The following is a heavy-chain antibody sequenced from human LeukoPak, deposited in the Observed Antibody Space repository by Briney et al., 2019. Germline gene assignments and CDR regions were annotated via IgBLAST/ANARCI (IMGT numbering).Heavy chain of an antibody. CDR3: ARSHVLRFLEWLPTFDY. CDR2: INPSGGST. D-gene: IGHD3-3*01. J-gene: IGHJ4*02. Sequence: GASVKVSCKASGYTFTSYYMHWVRQAPGQGLEWMGIINPSGGSTSYAQKFQGRVTMTRDMSTSTVYMELSSLRSEDTAVYYCARSHVLRFLEWLPTFDYWGQGTLVTVSS. V-gene: IGHV1-46*01. CDR1: GYTFTSYY.